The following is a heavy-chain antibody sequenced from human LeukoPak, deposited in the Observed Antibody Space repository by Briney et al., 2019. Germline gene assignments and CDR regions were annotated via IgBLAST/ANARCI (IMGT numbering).Heavy chain of an antibody. CDR2: ISYDGSNK. V-gene: IGHV3-30*04. CDR3: ARDLIVVVPAAIATHNYYYYGMDV. CDR1: GFTFSSYA. Sequence: GGSLRLSCAASGFTFSSYAMHWVRQAPGKGLEWVAVISYDGSNKYYADSVKGRFTISRDNSKNTLYLQMNSLRAEDTAVYYCARDLIVVVPAAIATHNYYYYGMDVWGQGTTVTVSS. D-gene: IGHD2-2*02. J-gene: IGHJ6*02.